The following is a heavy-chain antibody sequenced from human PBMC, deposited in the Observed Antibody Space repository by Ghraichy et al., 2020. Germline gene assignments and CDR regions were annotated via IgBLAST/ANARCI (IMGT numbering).Heavy chain of an antibody. CDR3: ARDTEGYYGSGSYYYYYYGMDV. D-gene: IGHD3-10*01. V-gene: IGHV6-1*01. Sequence: SQTLSLTCAISGDSVSSNSAAWNWIRQSPSRGLEWLGRTYYRSKWYNDYAVSVKSRITINPDTSKNQFSLQLNSVTPEDTAVYYCARDTEGYYGSGSYYYYYYGMDVWGQGTTVTVSS. CDR1: GDSVSSNSAA. J-gene: IGHJ6*02. CDR2: TYYRSKWYN.